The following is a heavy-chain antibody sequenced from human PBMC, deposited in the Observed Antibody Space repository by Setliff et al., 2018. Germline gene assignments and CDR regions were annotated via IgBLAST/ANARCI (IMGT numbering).Heavy chain of an antibody. Sequence: GGSLRLSCAASGFTFSSYAMSWVRQAPGKGLEWVSAISGSGGSTYYADSVKGRFTISRDDSKNTLYLQMNSLRPEDTAVYYCAKDSLSGWSAVDYWGQGTLVTVSS. CDR1: GFTFSSYA. CDR2: ISGSGGST. CDR3: AKDSLSGWSAVDY. J-gene: IGHJ4*02. D-gene: IGHD6-19*01. V-gene: IGHV3-23*01.